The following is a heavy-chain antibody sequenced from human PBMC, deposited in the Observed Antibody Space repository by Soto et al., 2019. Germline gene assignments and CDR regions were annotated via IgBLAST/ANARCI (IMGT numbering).Heavy chain of an antibody. Sequence: SETLSLTCAVYGGSFSGYYWSWIRQPPGKGLEWIGEINHSGSTNYNPSLKSRVTISVDTSKNQFSLKLSSVTAADTAVYYCARGPGVLMVYAMIGLYNWFDTWGQGTLVTVSS. D-gene: IGHD2-8*01. V-gene: IGHV4-34*01. CDR2: INHSGST. J-gene: IGHJ5*02. CDR3: ARGPGVLMVYAMIGLYNWFDT. CDR1: GGSFSGYY.